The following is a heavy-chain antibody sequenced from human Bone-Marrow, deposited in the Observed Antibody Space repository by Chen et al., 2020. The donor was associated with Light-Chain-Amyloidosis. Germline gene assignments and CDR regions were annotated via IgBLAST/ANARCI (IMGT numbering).Heavy chain of an antibody. J-gene: IGHJ4*02. V-gene: IGHV5-51*01. D-gene: IGHD5-12*01. Sequence: EVQLEQSGPEVKKPGESLKISCKGSGYTFPNYWIGWVRQMPGKGLEWMGVIYPDDSDARYSPSFEGQVTISADKSITTAYLQWRSLKASGNAMYYCARRRDGYNFDYWGQGTLVTVSS. CDR1: GYTFPNYW. CDR3: ARRRDGYNFDY. CDR2: IYPDDSDA.